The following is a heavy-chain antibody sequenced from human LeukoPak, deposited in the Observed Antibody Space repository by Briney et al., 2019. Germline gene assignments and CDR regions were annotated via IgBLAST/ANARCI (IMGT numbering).Heavy chain of an antibody. V-gene: IGHV3-74*01. CDR2: INSDGSST. CDR1: GFTFSSHW. D-gene: IGHD3-22*01. J-gene: IGHJ4*02. CDR3: ARGSSGLPFDY. Sequence: PGGSLRLSCAASGFTFSSHWMHWVRQAPGKGLLWVSRINSDGSSTNYADSVKGRFTISRDNAKNTLYLQMNSLRAEDTAVYYYARGSSGLPFDYWGQGTLVTVSS.